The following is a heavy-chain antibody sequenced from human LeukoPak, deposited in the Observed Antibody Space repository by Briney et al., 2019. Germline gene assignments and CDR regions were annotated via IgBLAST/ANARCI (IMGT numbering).Heavy chain of an antibody. V-gene: IGHV4-39*01. D-gene: IGHD2-15*01. J-gene: IGHJ5*02. CDR1: GGSISSSDYY. CDR3: ARALGYCSGGSCTRGYNWFDP. Sequence: SETLSLTCTVSGGSISSSDYYWGWIRQPPGKGLEWIGSIYYGGSTYYNPSLKSRVTISVNTSMNQFSLKLSFVTTADTAVYYCARALGYCSGGSCTRGYNWFDPWGQGTLVTVPS. CDR2: IYYGGST.